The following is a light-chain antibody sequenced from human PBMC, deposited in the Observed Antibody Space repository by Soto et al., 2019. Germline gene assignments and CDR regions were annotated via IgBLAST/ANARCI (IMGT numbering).Light chain of an antibody. CDR2: AAS. CDR3: QQSYSTPFIT. J-gene: IGKJ3*01. CDR1: QSIISY. V-gene: IGKV1-39*01. Sequence: DIQMTQSPSSLSASVGDRVTITCRASQSIISYLNWYQQKPGKAPKLLIYAASSLQSGVPSRFSGSGSGTDFTLTISSLQPEDFATYYCQQSYSTPFITFGPGTKVDIK.